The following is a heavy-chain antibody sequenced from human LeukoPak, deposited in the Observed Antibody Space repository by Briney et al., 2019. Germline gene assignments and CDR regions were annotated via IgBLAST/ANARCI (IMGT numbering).Heavy chain of an antibody. J-gene: IGHJ4*02. CDR2: INPNSGGT. V-gene: IGHV1-18*01. D-gene: IGHD6-19*01. Sequence: WASVKVSCKASGGTFSSYAISWVRQAPGQGLEWMGWINPNSGGTNYAQKLQGRVTMTTDTSTSTAYMELRSLRSDDTAVYYCARGDSSGWPNLDYWGQGTLVTVSS. CDR3: ARGDSSGWPNLDY. CDR1: GGTFSSYA.